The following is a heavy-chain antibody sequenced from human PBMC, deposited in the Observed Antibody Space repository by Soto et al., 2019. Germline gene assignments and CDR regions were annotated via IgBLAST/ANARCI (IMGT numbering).Heavy chain of an antibody. J-gene: IGHJ3*02. CDR3: ARVGDYIWGSYRSVRPFDI. CDR1: GGSISSYY. V-gene: IGHV4-59*01. Sequence: SETLSLTCTVSGGSISSYYWSWIRQPPGKGLEWIGYIYYSGSTNYNPSLKSRVTISVDTSKNQFSLKLSSVTAADTAVYYCARVGDYIWGSYRSVRPFDIWGQGTMVTVS. D-gene: IGHD3-16*02. CDR2: IYYSGST.